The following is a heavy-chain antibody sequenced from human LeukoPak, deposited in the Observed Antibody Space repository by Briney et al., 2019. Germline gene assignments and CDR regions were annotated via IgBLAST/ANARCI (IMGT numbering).Heavy chain of an antibody. CDR3: AKDIGYSYGHGSYFDY. CDR2: ISWNSGSI. Sequence: PGGSLRLSCAASGFTFDDYAMHWVRQAPGKGLEWVSGISWNSGSIGYADSVKGRFTISRDNAKNSLYLQINSLRAEDTALYYCAKDIGYSYGHGSYFDYWGQGTLVTVSS. V-gene: IGHV3-9*01. CDR1: GFTFDDYA. D-gene: IGHD5-18*01. J-gene: IGHJ4*02.